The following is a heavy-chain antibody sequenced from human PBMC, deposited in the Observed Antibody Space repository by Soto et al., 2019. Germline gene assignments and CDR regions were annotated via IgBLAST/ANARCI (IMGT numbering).Heavy chain of an antibody. CDR3: ASGQGYSYGYVDY. V-gene: IGHV3-30-3*01. Sequence: PGGSLRLSCAASGFTFSSYAMHWVRQAPGKGLEWVAVISYDGSNKYYADSVKGRFTISRDNSKNTLYLQMNSLRAEDTAVYYCASGQGYSYGYVDYWGQGTLVTVSS. J-gene: IGHJ4*02. D-gene: IGHD5-18*01. CDR2: ISYDGSNK. CDR1: GFTFSSYA.